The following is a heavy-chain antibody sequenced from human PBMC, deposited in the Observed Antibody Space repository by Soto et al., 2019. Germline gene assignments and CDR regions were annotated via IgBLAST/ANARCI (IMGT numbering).Heavy chain of an antibody. CDR2: IYYSGST. V-gene: IGHV4-59*01. CDR1: GGSINSYY. Sequence: SETLSLTCTVPGGSINSYYWSWIRQPPGKGLEWIGYIYYSGSTNYYPSLKSRVTISVDTSKSQFSLRLSSVTAADTAVYYCARVSGSYYHVYYFDYSGQATLVTVSS. J-gene: IGHJ4*02. CDR3: ARVSGSYYHVYYFDY. D-gene: IGHD1-26*01.